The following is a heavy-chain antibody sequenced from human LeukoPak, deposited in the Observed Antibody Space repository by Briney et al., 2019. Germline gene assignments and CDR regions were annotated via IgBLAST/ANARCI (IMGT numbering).Heavy chain of an antibody. Sequence: GGSLRLSCAASGFTFSSYGMHWVRQAPGKGLEWVAFIRYDGSNEYYADSVKGRFTISRDNSKNTLYLQMNSLRAEDTAVYYCAKDSSYYYGSGSYYPTYYYYYMDVWGKGTTVTVSS. V-gene: IGHV3-30*02. D-gene: IGHD3-10*01. CDR3: AKDSSYYYGSGSYYPTYYYYYMDV. CDR2: IRYDGSNE. J-gene: IGHJ6*03. CDR1: GFTFSSYG.